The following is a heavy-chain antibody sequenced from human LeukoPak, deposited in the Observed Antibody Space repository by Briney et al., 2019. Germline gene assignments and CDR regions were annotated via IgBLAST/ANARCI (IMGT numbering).Heavy chain of an antibody. J-gene: IGHJ6*02. CDR3: AKDHGDYVVYYYYGMDV. CDR1: GFTFSSYG. D-gene: IGHD4-17*01. V-gene: IGHV3-30*18. CDR2: ISYDGSNK. Sequence: GRSLRLSCAASGFTFSSYGMHWVRQAPGKGLEWMAVISYDGSNKYYADSVKGRFTISRDNSKNTLYLQMNSLRAEDTAVYYCAKDHGDYVVYYYYGMDVWGQGTTVTVSS.